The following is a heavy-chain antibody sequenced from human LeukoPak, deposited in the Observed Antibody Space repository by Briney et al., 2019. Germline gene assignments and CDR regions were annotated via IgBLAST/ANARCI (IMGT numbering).Heavy chain of an antibody. J-gene: IGHJ4*02. CDR3: ARQPSTAMVGYYFDY. V-gene: IGHV1-2*02. CDR2: INPNSGGT. Sequence: ASVKVSCKASGYTFTGYYMHWVRQAPGQGLEWMGWINPNSGGTNYAQKFQGRVTMTRDTSISTAYVELSRLRSDDTAVYYCARQPSTAMVGYYFDYWGQGTLVTVSS. CDR1: GYTFTGYY. D-gene: IGHD5-18*01.